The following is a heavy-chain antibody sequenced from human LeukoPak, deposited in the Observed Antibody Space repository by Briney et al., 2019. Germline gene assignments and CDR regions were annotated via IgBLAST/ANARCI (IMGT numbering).Heavy chain of an antibody. CDR2: IIPIFGTA. V-gene: IGHV1-69*13. Sequence: SVKVSCKASGGTFSSYAISWVRQAPGQGLEWMGGIIPIFGTANYAQRFQGRVTITADESTSTAYMELSSLRSEDTAVYYCARDRDYYGSGSYSSFDPWGQRTLVTVSS. J-gene: IGHJ5*02. D-gene: IGHD3-10*01. CDR3: ARDRDYYGSGSYSSFDP. CDR1: GGTFSSYA.